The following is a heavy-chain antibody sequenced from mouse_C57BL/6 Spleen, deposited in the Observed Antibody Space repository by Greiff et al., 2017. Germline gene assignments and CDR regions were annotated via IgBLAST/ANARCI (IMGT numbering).Heavy chain of an antibody. CDR1: GYTFTDYE. J-gene: IGHJ3*01. Sequence: QVHVKQSGAELVRPGASVTLSCKASGYTFTDYEMHWVKQTPVHGLEWIGAIDPETGGTAYNQKFKGKAILTADKSSSTAYMELRSLTSEDSAVYYCTSIRGFAYWGQGTLVTVSA. D-gene: IGHD1-1*01. CDR3: TSIRGFAY. V-gene: IGHV1-15*01. CDR2: IDPETGGT.